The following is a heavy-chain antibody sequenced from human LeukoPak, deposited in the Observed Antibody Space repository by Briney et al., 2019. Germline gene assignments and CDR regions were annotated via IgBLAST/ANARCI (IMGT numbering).Heavy chain of an antibody. CDR3: ARVYDFWSGYYFDY. V-gene: IGHV3-7*01. J-gene: IGHJ4*02. CDR1: GFTFSSYW. CDR2: IKQDGSEK. Sequence: PGGSLRLSCAASGFTFSSYWMSWVRQAPGKGLEWVANIKQDGSEKYYVDSVKGRFTISRDNAKNSLYLQMNSLRAEDTAVYYCARVYDFWSGYYFDYWGQGTLVTVSS. D-gene: IGHD3-3*01.